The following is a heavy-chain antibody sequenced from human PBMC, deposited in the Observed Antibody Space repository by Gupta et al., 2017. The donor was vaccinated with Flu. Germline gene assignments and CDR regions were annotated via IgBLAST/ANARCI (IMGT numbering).Heavy chain of an antibody. CDR1: GGSFRGYY. CDR2: INHSGST. J-gene: IGHJ4*02. D-gene: IGHD5-18*01. V-gene: IGHV4-34*01. Sequence: QVQLQQWGAGLLKPSETLSLTCAVYGGSFRGYYWSWIRQPPGKGLEWIGEINHSGSTNYNPSLKSRVTISVDTSKNQFSLKLSSVTAADTAVYYCARGNTQEYSYGFDYWGQGTLVTVSS. CDR3: ARGNTQEYSYGFDY.